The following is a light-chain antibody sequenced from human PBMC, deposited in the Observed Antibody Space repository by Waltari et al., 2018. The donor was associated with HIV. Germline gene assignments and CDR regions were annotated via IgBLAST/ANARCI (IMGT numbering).Light chain of an antibody. V-gene: IGKV1-33*01. Sequence: IQMTPSPSSLSASVGARVTITCRASQEINNYLNWYQQKPGKAPKLLIYDASNLETGVPSRFTGSGSGTDFTFTISSLQPEDIATYYCQHDDNLLWTFGQGTKMEIK. CDR1: QEINNY. CDR3: QHDDNLLWT. CDR2: DAS. J-gene: IGKJ1*01.